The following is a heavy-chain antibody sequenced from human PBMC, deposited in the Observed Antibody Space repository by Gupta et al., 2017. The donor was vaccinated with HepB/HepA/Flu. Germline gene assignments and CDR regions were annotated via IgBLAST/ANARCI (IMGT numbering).Heavy chain of an antibody. CDR3: ARGTGYNWGYFDY. CDR1: GFTFHDYG. V-gene: IGHV3-33*01. Sequence: QVQLVESGGGVVQPGRSLRLSCAASGFTFHDYGMHWVRQAPGKGLEWVEVLWHDGSKKSYVDSVKGRFSISRDNSESMVYLQMNSLRAEDTAVYFCARGTGYNWGYFDYWGQGILVTVSS. J-gene: IGHJ4*02. CDR2: LWHDGSKK. D-gene: IGHD1-1*01.